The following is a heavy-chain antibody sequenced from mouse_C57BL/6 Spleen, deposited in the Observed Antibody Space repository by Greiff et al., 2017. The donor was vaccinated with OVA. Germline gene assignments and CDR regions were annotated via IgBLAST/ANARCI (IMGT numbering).Heavy chain of an antibody. J-gene: IGHJ2*01. CDR3: ARPPPTVVALED. CDR1: GYTFTSYW. D-gene: IGHD1-1*01. CDR2: IDPSDSYT. V-gene: IGHV1-59*01. Sequence: QVQLKQPGAELVRPGTSVKLSCKASGYTFTSYWMHWVKQRPGQGLEWIGVIDPSDSYTNYNQKFKGKATLTVDTSSSTAYMQLSSLTSEDSAVYYCARPPPTVVALEDWGQGTTLTVSS.